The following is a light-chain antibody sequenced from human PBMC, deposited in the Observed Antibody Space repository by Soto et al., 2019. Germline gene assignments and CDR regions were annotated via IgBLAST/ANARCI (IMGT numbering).Light chain of an antibody. V-gene: IGKV1-9*01. J-gene: IGKJ3*01. CDR1: QGISSY. Sequence: DIQLTQSPSFLSASVGDRVTITCRASQGISSYLAWYQQKPGKAPKLLIYAASTLQSGVPSRFSGSGSGTEFTLTISSLQPEDFATYYFQHLNSYPRFTFGPGTKVDIK. CDR3: QHLNSYPRFT. CDR2: AAS.